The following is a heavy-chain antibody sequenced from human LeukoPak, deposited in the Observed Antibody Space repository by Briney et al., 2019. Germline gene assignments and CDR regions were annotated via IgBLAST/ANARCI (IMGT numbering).Heavy chain of an antibody. CDR1: GFTFDDYG. D-gene: IGHD4/OR15-4a*01. V-gene: IGHV3-20*04. CDR3: TRDSANYHFAY. J-gene: IGHJ4*02. CDR2: INWNGGST. Sequence: GGSLRLSCAASGFTFDDYGMSWVRQAPGKGLEWVSGINWNGGSTGYADSVKGRFTISRDNAKNSLYLQMNSLRTEDTAFYYCTRDSANYHFAYWGQGALVTVSS.